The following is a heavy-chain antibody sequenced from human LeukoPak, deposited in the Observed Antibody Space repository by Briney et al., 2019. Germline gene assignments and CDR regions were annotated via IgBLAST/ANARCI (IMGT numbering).Heavy chain of an antibody. Sequence: KSSETLSLTCAVYGGSFSGYYWSWIRQPPGKGLEWIGEINHSGSTNYNPSLKSRVTVSVDTSKNQFSLKLSSVTAADTAVYYCARGRTYYYDSSGFRRVHPNWYFDPWGRGTLVTVSS. J-gene: IGHJ2*01. V-gene: IGHV4-34*01. CDR2: INHSGST. CDR3: ARGRTYYYDSSGFRRVHPNWYFDP. D-gene: IGHD3-22*01. CDR1: GGSFSGYY.